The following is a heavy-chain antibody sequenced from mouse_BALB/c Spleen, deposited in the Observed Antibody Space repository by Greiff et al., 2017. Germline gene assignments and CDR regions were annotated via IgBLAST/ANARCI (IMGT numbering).Heavy chain of an antibody. CDR2: ISYSGST. CDR3: ARASYYGSSYYFDY. D-gene: IGHD1-1*01. J-gene: IGHJ2*01. Sequence: EVKLMESGPSLVKPSQTLSLTCSVTGDSITSGYRNWIRKFPGNKLEYMGYISYSGSTYYNPSLKSRISITRDTSKNQYYLQLNSVTTEDTATYYCARASYYGSSYYFDYWGQGTTLTVSS. V-gene: IGHV3-8*02. CDR1: GDSITSGY.